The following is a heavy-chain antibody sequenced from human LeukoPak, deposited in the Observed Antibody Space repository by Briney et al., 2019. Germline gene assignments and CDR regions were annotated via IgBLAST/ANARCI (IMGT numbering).Heavy chain of an antibody. CDR2: IIPIFGTA. CDR1: GGTFSSYA. J-gene: IGHJ4*02. D-gene: IGHD5-24*01. Sequence: SVKVSCKASGGTFSSYAISWVRQAPGQGLEWMGRIIPIFGTANYAQKFQGRVTITTDESTSTAYMELSSLRSEDTAVYYCARGDGYNFYPFDYWGQGTLVTVSS. V-gene: IGHV1-69*05. CDR3: ARGDGYNFYPFDY.